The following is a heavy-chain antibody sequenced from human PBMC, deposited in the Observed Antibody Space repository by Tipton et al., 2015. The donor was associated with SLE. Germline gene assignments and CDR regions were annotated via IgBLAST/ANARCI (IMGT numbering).Heavy chain of an antibody. D-gene: IGHD6-13*01. Sequence: GLVKPSETLSLTCTVSGDSISSSSYYWGWIRQPPGKGLEWLGTISYSGTTYYNPSLKSRVTISLGTSNNHFSLKLSSVTAADTAMYYCARSLYNTNWFWFDLWGQGTLVTISS. CDR1: GDSISSSSYY. CDR2: ISYSGTT. CDR3: ARSLYNTNWFWFDL. V-gene: IGHV4-39*07. J-gene: IGHJ5*02.